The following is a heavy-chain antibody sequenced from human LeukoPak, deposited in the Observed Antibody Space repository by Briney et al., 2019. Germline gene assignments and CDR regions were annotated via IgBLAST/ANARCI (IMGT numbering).Heavy chain of an antibody. D-gene: IGHD1-26*01. CDR1: GFTFSSYG. J-gene: IGHJ4*02. CDR2: IWYDGSNK. V-gene: IGHV3-33*01. CDR3: ARVRELLSLDY. Sequence: GGSLRLSCAASGFTFSSYGMRWVRQAPGKGLEWVAVIWYDGSNKYYADSVKGRFTISRDNSKNTLYLQMNSLRAEDTAVYYCARVRELLSLDYWGQGTLVTVSS.